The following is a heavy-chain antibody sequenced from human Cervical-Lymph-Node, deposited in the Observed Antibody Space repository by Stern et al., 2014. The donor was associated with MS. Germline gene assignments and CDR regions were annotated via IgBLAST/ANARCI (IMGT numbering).Heavy chain of an antibody. CDR1: GGTFSSSYA. Sequence: QMQLVQSGAEVKKPGSSMNVSCKTSGGTFSSSYAITWMRQAPGQGLEWMGRIIPIPGLANYAQKFQGRVIITADKSTSTTYMELSSLRSEDTAVYYCARGVVSNRAAATLHNLFDPWGQGTLVTVSS. CDR3: ARGVVSNRAAATLHNLFDP. D-gene: IGHD2-15*01. V-gene: IGHV1-69*09. CDR2: IIPIPGLA. J-gene: IGHJ5*02.